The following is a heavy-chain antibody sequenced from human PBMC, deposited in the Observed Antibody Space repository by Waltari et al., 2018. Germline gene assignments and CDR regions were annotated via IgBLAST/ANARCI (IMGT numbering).Heavy chain of an antibody. D-gene: IGHD6-19*01. V-gene: IGHV3-33*01. CDR2: IWYDGSNK. CDR3: ARENSSGWYTGAFDI. J-gene: IGHJ3*02. CDR1: GFTFSSYG. Sequence: QVQLVESGGGVVQPGRSLRLSCAASGFTFSSYGMPWVRQAPGKGLEWVAVIWYDGSNKYYADSVKGRFTISRDNSKNTLYLQMNSLRAEDTAVYYCARENSSGWYTGAFDIWGQGTMVTVSS.